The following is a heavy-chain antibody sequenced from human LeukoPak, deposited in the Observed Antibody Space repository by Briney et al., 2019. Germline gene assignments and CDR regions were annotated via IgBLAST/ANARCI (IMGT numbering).Heavy chain of an antibody. Sequence: GASVKVSCKVSGGTFRSYAISGVRQAPGQGREWMGGIIPIFGTANYAQKFQGRVTITADKSTSTAYMELSSLRSEDTAVYYCARTLAGPDYFDYWGQGTLVTVSS. CDR2: IIPIFGTA. CDR3: ARTLAGPDYFDY. D-gene: IGHD6-13*01. V-gene: IGHV1-69*06. J-gene: IGHJ4*02. CDR1: GGTFRSYA.